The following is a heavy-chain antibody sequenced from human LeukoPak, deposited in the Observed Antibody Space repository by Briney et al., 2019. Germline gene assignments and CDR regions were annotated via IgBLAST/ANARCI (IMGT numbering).Heavy chain of an antibody. CDR2: ISSSGSTI. CDR3: ARVAMGVDTAMVTYYYYMDV. CDR1: GFTFSDYY. V-gene: IGHV3-11*04. D-gene: IGHD5-18*01. J-gene: IGHJ6*03. Sequence: GGSLRLSCAASGFTFSDYYMSWIRQAPGKGLEWVSYISSSGSTIYYADSVKGRFTISRDNAKNSLYLQMNSLRAEDTAVYYCARVAMGVDTAMVTYYYYMDVWGKGTTVTVSS.